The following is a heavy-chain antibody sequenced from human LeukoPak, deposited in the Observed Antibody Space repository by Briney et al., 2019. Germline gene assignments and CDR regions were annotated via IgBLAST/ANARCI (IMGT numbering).Heavy chain of an antibody. Sequence: SGGSLRLSCAASGFSFSDYYMSWIRQAPGKGLEWVSYISSGGTIIYQADSVKGRFTISRDNAKDTLYLQMNSLRAEDTTVYYCARGTSWYIDYWGQGTLVTVSS. CDR3: ARGTSWYIDY. CDR1: GFSFSDYY. V-gene: IGHV3-11*04. D-gene: IGHD6-13*01. CDR2: ISSGGTII. J-gene: IGHJ4*02.